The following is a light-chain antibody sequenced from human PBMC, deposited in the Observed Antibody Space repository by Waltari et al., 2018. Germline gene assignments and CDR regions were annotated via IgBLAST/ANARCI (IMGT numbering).Light chain of an antibody. J-gene: IGKJ5*01. Sequence: EILLTKSPGTLSLSPGERATLSCRASQNVGKNYLGWYQQRPGQPPRLLIFGASNRATGIPDRFSGSGSGTDFTLTISRLESEDFAVYFCQQYASPPITFGQGTRLE. V-gene: IGKV3-20*01. CDR1: QNVGKNY. CDR3: QQYASPPIT. CDR2: GAS.